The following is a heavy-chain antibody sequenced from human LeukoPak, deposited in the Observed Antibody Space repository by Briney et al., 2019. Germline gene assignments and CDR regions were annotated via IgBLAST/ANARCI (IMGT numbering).Heavy chain of an antibody. V-gene: IGHV3-23*01. CDR3: AKGSVRAKKGWFDP. J-gene: IGHJ5*02. Sequence: VGSLRLSCAASGFTFSSYAMSWVRQAPGKGLEWVSAISGSGGSTYYADSVKGRFTISRDNSKNTLYLQMNSLRAEDTAVYYCAKGSVRAKKGWFDPWGKGTLVTVSS. CDR1: GFTFSSYA. CDR2: ISGSGGST.